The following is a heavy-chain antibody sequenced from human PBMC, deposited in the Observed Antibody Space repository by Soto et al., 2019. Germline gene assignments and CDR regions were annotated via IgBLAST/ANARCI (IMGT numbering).Heavy chain of an antibody. CDR2: INSDGSST. D-gene: IGHD2-15*01. CDR1: GFTFSSYA. J-gene: IGHJ4*02. V-gene: IGHV3-74*01. Sequence: GGSLRLSCAASGFTFSSYAMKWVRQAPGKGLVWVSRINSDGSSTSYADSVKGRFTISRDNAKNTMSLQMNSLRVEDTAIYYCARWGCSGSNCNLNQRSFDLWGQGTLVTVSA. CDR3: ARWGCSGSNCNLNQRSFDL.